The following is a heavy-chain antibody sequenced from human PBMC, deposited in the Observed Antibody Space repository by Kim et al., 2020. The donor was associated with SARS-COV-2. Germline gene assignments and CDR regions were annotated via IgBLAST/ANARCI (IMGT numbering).Heavy chain of an antibody. Sequence: AHSVTGRFSISNDNCKNILYLQMNSLRAEDTDMYYCAKRSLRYYNDAFDIWGQGTLVTVS. J-gene: IGHJ3*02. CDR3: AKRSLRYYNDAFDI. V-gene: IGHV3-23*01. D-gene: IGHD3-10*01.